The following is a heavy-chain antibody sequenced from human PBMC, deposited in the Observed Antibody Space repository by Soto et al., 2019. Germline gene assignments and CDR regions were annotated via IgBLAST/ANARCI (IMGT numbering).Heavy chain of an antibody. CDR2: ISSSSSYT. CDR1: GFTFSDYY. V-gene: IGHV3-11*06. CDR3: ARTYKWNDEGDY. D-gene: IGHD1-20*01. J-gene: IGHJ4*02. Sequence: QVQLVESGGGLVKPGGSLRLSCAASGFTFSDYYMSWIRQAPGKGLEWVSYISSSSSYTNYADSVKGRFTISRDNAKNSLYLQMNSLRAEDTAVYYCARTYKWNDEGDYWGQGTLVTVSS.